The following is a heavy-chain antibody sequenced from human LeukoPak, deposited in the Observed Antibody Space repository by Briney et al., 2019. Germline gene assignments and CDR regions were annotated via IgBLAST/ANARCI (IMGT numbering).Heavy chain of an antibody. D-gene: IGHD5-18*01. Sequence: GGSLRLSCAASGFTFSSYGMHWVRQAPGKGLEWVAVISYDGSNKYYADSVKGRFTISRDNSKNTLYLQMNSLRAEDTAVYYCAIVDTAIVDYWGQGNLVTVSS. CDR3: AIVDTAIVDY. V-gene: IGHV3-30*03. CDR2: ISYDGSNK. J-gene: IGHJ4*02. CDR1: GFTFSSYG.